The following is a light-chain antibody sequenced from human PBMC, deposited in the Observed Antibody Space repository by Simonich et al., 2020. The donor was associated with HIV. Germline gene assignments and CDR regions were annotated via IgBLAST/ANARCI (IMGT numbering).Light chain of an antibody. CDR2: DAS. CDR3: QQRSNWPPYT. J-gene: IGKJ2*01. V-gene: IGKV3-11*01. CDR1: QSVSSY. Sequence: EIVLTQSPAPLSLSPGEIATLSCRASQSVSSYLAWYRQKPGQAPRLLIYDASNRATGIPARFSGSGSGTDFTLTISSLEPEDFAVYYCQQRSNWPPYTFGQGTKLEIK.